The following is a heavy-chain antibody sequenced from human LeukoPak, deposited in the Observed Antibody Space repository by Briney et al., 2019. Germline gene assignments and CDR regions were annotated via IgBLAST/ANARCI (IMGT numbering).Heavy chain of an antibody. Sequence: GGSLRLSCAASGLTFSRDWMHWVRQAPGKGLVWVSRINSDGTSTIYVDSVKGRFTISRDNAKNSLFLQMNSLRAEDTAVYYCARQDSSGYHFFDYWGQGTLVTVSS. D-gene: IGHD3-22*01. CDR2: INSDGTST. V-gene: IGHV3-74*01. CDR3: ARQDSSGYHFFDY. J-gene: IGHJ4*02. CDR1: GLTFSRDW.